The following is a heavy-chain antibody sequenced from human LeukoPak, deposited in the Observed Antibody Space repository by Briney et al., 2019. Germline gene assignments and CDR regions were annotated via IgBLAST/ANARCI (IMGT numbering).Heavy chain of an antibody. J-gene: IGHJ4*02. D-gene: IGHD3-22*01. V-gene: IGHV3-23*01. CDR1: GFTFSSYT. CDR3: AKDHGYYYESSGYYHFDY. CDR2: HTASAGRT. Sequence: GGSLRLSCAASGFTFSSYTMSWVRRAPGKGLEWVSAHTASAGRTYYADSVKGRFTISRDSSKNTLYLQMNSLRVEDTAVYYCAKDHGYYYESSGYYHFDYWGQGTLVTVSS.